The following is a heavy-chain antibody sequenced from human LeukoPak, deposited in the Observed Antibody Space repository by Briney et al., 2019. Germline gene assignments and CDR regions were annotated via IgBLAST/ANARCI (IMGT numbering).Heavy chain of an antibody. CDR2: IYYSGST. Sequence: SETLSLTCTVSGGSIRSSSYYWSWIRQPPGKGLEWIGYIYYSGSTNYNPSLKSRVTISVDTSKNQFSLKLSSVTAADTAVYYCARLLGCSGGSCHDAFDIWGQGTMVTVSS. D-gene: IGHD2-15*01. CDR3: ARLLGCSGGSCHDAFDI. V-gene: IGHV4-61*05. J-gene: IGHJ3*02. CDR1: GGSIRSSSYY.